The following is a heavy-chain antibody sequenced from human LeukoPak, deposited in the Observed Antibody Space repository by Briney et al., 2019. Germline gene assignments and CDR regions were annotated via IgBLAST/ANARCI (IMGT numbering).Heavy chain of an antibody. D-gene: IGHD3-3*01. CDR3: ARHVKYYDFWSGYYNDYYYYMDV. J-gene: IGHJ6*03. V-gene: IGHV4-34*01. Sequence: SETLSLTCAVYGGSFSGYYWSWIRQPPGKGLEWIGEINHSGSTNYNPSLKSRVTISVDTSKNQFSLKLSSVTAADTAVYYCARHVKYYDFWSGYYNDYYYYMDVWGKGTTVTVSS. CDR2: INHSGST. CDR1: GGSFSGYY.